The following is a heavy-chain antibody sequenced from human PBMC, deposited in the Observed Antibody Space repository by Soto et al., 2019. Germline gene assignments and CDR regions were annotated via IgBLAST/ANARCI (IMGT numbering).Heavy chain of an antibody. D-gene: IGHD2-2*01. CDR3: ALLIVVVPGGPPGAYMDV. V-gene: IGHV1-3*01. CDR2: INAGNGNT. J-gene: IGHJ6*03. Sequence: ASVTVSCKASGYTLTSYAMHWVRQAPGQRLEWMGWINAGNGNTKYSQKFQGRVTITRDTSASTAYMELSSLRSEDTAVYYCALLIVVVPGGPPGAYMDVWGKGTTVTVSS. CDR1: GYTLTSYA.